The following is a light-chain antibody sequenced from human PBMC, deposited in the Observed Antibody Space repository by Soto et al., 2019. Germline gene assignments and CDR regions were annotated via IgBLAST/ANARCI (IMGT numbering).Light chain of an antibody. CDR2: AAS. CDR3: QHSYT. V-gene: IGKV1-39*01. CDR1: QSISSY. Sequence: DIQMTQSPSSLSGSVGDRATITCRASQSISSYLNWYQQKPGKAPKLLIYAASSLQSGVPSRFSGSGSGTDFTLTISSLQPEDFATYYCQHSYTFGQGTKLEIK. J-gene: IGKJ2*01.